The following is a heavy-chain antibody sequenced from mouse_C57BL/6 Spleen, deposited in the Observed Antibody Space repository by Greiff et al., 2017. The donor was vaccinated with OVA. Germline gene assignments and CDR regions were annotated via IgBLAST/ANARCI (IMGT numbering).Heavy chain of an antibody. CDR3: ARNQGGLGRDVYAMDY. CDR2: IWTGGGT. J-gene: IGHJ4*01. V-gene: IGHV2-9-1*01. D-gene: IGHD4-1*01. Sequence: QVQLQQSGPGLVAPSQSLSITCTVSGFSLTSYAISWVRQPPGKGLEWLGVIWTGGGTNYNSALKSRLSISKDNSKSQVFLKMNSLQTDDTARYYCARNQGGLGRDVYAMDYWGQGTSVTVSS. CDR1: GFSLTSYA.